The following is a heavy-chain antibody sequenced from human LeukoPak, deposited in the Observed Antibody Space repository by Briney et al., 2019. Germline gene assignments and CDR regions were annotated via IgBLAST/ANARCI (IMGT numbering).Heavy chain of an antibody. CDR1: GYSISNGYY. J-gene: IGHJ4*02. CDR2: MYHTGST. CDR3: AREMRVVGSNDY. D-gene: IGHD2-15*01. Sequence: SETLSLTCTVSGYSISNGYYWGWIRQPPGKGLEWIGSMYHTGSTFYNPSLKSRVTMSVDTSKNQFSLKLSSVTAADTAVYYCAREMRVVGSNDYWGQGTLVTVSS. V-gene: IGHV4-38-2*02.